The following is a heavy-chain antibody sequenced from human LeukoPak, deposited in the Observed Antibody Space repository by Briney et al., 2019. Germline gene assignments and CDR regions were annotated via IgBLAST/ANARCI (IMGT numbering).Heavy chain of an antibody. V-gene: IGHV3-48*04. CDR2: ISSSSDTI. J-gene: IGHJ6*02. CDR1: GFTFSTYW. Sequence: PGGSLRLSCAASGFTFSTYWMSWVRQAPGKGLEWVSYISSSSDTIYYTDSVKGRFTISRDNAQDSLYLQMNSLRAEDTAVYYCARGHYGMDVWGQGTTVTVSS. CDR3: ARGHYGMDV.